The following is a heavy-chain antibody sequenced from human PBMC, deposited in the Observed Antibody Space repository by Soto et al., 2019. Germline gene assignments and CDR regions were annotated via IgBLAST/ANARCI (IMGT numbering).Heavy chain of an antibody. V-gene: IGHV4-34*01. J-gene: IGHJ4*02. CDR2: INHSGST. D-gene: IGHD3-16*01. Sequence: QVQLQQWGAGLLKPSETLSLTCAVYGGSFSGYYWSWIRQPSGKGLEWIGEINHSGSTNYNPSLKSRVTISVDTSKNQFSLKLSSVTAADTAVYYCARGGGAGFDYWGQGTLVTVSS. CDR1: GGSFSGYY. CDR3: ARGGGAGFDY.